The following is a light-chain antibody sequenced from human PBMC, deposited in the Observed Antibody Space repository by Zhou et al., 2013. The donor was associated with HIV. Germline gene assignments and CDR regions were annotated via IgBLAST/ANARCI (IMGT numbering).Light chain of an antibody. CDR1: QSISTW. V-gene: IGKV1-5*03. CDR3: QQYYSHPIRT. Sequence: IPMTQSPSTLSASVGDRVTITCRASQSISTWLAWYQQKPGKAPKLLISKVSTLESGVPSRFSGSASGTEFTLTISSLQPDDFATYFCQQYYSHPIRTFGQGTKVEIK. CDR2: KVS. J-gene: IGKJ1*01.